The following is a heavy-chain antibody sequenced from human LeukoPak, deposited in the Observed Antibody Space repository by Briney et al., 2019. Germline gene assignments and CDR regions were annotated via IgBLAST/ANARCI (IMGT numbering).Heavy chain of an antibody. V-gene: IGHV3-74*01. Sequence: GGSLRLSCAASGFTFSSYWIHWVRQVPGKGLVWVSRIDYDGSITNYADSVKGRFTISRDNARNTLYLQMNSLRAEDTAVYYCASFEYSSSRLDYWGQGTLVTVSS. D-gene: IGHD6-6*01. CDR1: GFTFSSYW. CDR3: ASFEYSSSRLDY. CDR2: IDYDGSIT. J-gene: IGHJ4*02.